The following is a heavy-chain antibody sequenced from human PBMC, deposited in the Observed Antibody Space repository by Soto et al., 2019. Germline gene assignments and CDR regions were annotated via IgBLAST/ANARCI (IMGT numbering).Heavy chain of an antibody. D-gene: IGHD6-25*01. V-gene: IGHV3-11*06. Sequence: KTGGSLRLSCAASGFTFSDYHMTWIRQAPGKGLEWVSYITSSSSYTNYADSVKGRFTISRDNAKKSLYLQLNSLRAEDTAIYYCSRDASLISPNSGAFDIWGQGTMVTVSS. CDR3: SRDASLISPNSGAFDI. CDR1: GFTFSDYH. CDR2: ITSSSSYT. J-gene: IGHJ3*02.